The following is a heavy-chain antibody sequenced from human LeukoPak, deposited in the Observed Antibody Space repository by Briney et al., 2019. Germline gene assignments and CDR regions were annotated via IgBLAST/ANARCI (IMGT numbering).Heavy chain of an antibody. J-gene: IGHJ4*02. CDR3: ARVGSGLDY. V-gene: IGHV4-39*07. D-gene: IGHD6-19*01. CDR2: IYYSGST. Sequence: SETLSLTCTVSGGSISSSSYYWGWIRQPPGEGLEWIGSIYYSGSTYYNPSLKSRVTISVDTSKNQFSLKLSSVTAADTAVYYCARVGSGLDYWGQGTLVTVSS. CDR1: GGSISSSSYY.